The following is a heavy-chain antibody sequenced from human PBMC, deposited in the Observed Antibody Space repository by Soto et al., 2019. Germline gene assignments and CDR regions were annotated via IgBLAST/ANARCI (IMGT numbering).Heavy chain of an antibody. J-gene: IGHJ5*02. D-gene: IGHD2-2*01. Sequence: PSETLSLTCTVSGGSIICGDYYFICIRQPPGKGLEWIGYIYYSGSTYYNPSLKSRVTISVDTSKNQFSLKLSSVTAADTAVYYCARAPRGDIVVVPAAMGWFDPWGQGTLVTVSS. V-gene: IGHV4-30-4*01. CDR2: IYYSGST. CDR3: ARAPRGDIVVVPAAMGWFDP. CDR1: GGSIICGDYY.